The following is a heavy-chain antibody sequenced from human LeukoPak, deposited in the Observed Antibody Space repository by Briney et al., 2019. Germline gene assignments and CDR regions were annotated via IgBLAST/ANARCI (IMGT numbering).Heavy chain of an antibody. J-gene: IGHJ4*02. CDR2: ISSSSSYI. D-gene: IGHD3-10*01. CDR1: GFTFSSYS. Sequence: PGGSLRLSCAASGFTFSSYSMNWVRQAPGKGLEWVSSISSSSSYIYYADSVKGRFTISRDNAKNSLYLQMNSLRAEDTAVYYCAREGLLWFGESIPYYFDYWGQGTLVTVSS. V-gene: IGHV3-21*01. CDR3: AREGLLWFGESIPYYFDY.